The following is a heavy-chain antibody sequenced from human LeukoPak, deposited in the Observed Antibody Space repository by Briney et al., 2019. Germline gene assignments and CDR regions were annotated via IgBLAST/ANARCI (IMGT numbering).Heavy chain of an antibody. CDR2: INPNSGGT. J-gene: IGHJ4*02. D-gene: IGHD4-17*01. V-gene: IGHV1-2*02. Sequence: ASVKVSCKASGCTFTGYYMHWVRQAPGQGLEWMGWINPNSGGTNYAQKFQGRVTMTRDTSISTAYMELSRLRSDDTAVYYCARGGGVTGPTVTTCFDYWGQGTLVTVSS. CDR1: GCTFTGYY. CDR3: ARGGGVTGPTVTTCFDY.